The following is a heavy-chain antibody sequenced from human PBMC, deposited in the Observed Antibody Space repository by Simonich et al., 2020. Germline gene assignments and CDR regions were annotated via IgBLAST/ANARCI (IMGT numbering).Heavy chain of an antibody. V-gene: IGHV3-30*07. Sequence: QVQLVESGGGVVQPGRSLRLSCAASGFTFSSYAMHWVRQARGNGLGWVAIITYDGSNKYYAYSVKGRFTISRDNSKNTQYLQMNSLRAEDTAVYYCARDIVSFGSSWYAFDIWGQGTMVTVSS. D-gene: IGHD6-13*01. CDR1: GFTFSSYA. CDR2: ITYDGSNK. CDR3: ARDIVSFGSSWYAFDI. J-gene: IGHJ3*02.